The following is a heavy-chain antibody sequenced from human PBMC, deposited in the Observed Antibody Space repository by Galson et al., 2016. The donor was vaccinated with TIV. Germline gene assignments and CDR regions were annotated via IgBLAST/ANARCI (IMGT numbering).Heavy chain of an antibody. CDR2: ISSSGRII. CDR1: GFTFSDYC. CDR3: ARDCSSANCYSNPVYFDS. Sequence: SLRLSCAASGFTFSDYCMSWIRQAPGKGLEWVSYISSSGRIIYYADSVKGRFTISRDNAKNSLYLQMNSLRAEDTAVYYCARDCSSANCYSNPVYFDSWGQGTLVTVSS. D-gene: IGHD2-2*01. V-gene: IGHV3-11*01. J-gene: IGHJ4*02.